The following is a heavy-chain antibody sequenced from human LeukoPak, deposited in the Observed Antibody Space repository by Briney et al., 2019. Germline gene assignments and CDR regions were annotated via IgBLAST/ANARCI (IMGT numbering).Heavy chain of an antibody. Sequence: SETLSLTCAVYGGSFSGYYWSWIRRPPGKGLEWIGEINHSGSTNYNPSLKSRVTISVDTSKNQFSLKLSSVTAADTAVYYCARSRMVRGVTTALGPKSPHGMDVWGKGTTVTVSS. CDR1: GGSFSGYY. J-gene: IGHJ6*04. CDR3: ARSRMVRGVTTALGPKSPHGMDV. V-gene: IGHV4-34*01. CDR2: INHSGST. D-gene: IGHD3-10*01.